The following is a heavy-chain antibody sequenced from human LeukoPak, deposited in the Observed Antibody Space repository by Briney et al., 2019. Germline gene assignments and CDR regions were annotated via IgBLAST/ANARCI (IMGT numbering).Heavy chain of an antibody. D-gene: IGHD3-10*01. V-gene: IGHV3-53*01. J-gene: IGHJ4*02. CDR1: GFTVSSNY. Sequence: GGSLRLSCAASGFTVSSNYMSWVRQAPGKGLEWVSIIYSAGSTYYADSVRGRFTISRDSSKNTVCLQMDSLRAEDTAIYYCASGGMGARKYYSDPFHYWGQGALVTVSA. CDR3: ASGGMGARKYYSDPFHY. CDR2: IYSAGST.